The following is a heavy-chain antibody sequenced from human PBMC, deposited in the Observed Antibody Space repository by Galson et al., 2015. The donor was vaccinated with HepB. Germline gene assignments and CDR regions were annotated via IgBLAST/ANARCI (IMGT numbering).Heavy chain of an antibody. CDR1: GYTFTTYA. CDR2: ISGDNGNT. CDR3: ARGGIDFTIFRVGYYGMDV. D-gene: IGHD3-3*01. V-gene: IGHV1-3*01. J-gene: IGHJ6*02. Sequence: SVKVSCKASGYTFTTYAIHWVRQAPGQSLEWMGWISGDNGNTKYSQNFQGRVTFMRDTSANTTYMEVSGLNSEDTAVYYCARGGIDFTIFRVGYYGMDVWGQGTTVTVSS.